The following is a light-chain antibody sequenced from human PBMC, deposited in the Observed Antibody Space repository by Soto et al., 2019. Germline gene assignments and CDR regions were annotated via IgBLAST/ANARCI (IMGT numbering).Light chain of an antibody. CDR1: SGDVGYNY. J-gene: IGLJ3*02. V-gene: IGLV2-14*01. Sequence: QSALTQPASVSGSPGQSITISCTGSSGDVGYNYVSWYQHHPGKAPKLMIYEDSNRPTGVSNRFSGSKSGNTASLTISGLQAEDEADYYCGSYTVNSLWVFDGGTKVTVL. CDR3: GSYTVNSLWV. CDR2: EDS.